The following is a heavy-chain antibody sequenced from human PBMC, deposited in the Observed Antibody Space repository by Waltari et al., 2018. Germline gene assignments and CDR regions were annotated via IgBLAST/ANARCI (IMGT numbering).Heavy chain of an antibody. J-gene: IGHJ5*02. CDR3: AKDLGGFDP. CDR2: ISGSGGST. CDR1: GFTFYSLS. V-gene: IGHV3-23*01. Sequence: EVQLLDSGGGLVQPGGSLRPFSAGYGFTFYSLSMSWVGQAPGKGLEWVAAISGSGGSTYYADSVKGRFTISRDNSKNTLYLQMNSLRAEDTAVYYCAKDLGGFDPWGQGTLVTVSS.